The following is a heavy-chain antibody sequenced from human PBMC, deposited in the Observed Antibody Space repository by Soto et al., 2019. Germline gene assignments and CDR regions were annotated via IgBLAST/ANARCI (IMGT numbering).Heavy chain of an antibody. CDR3: ARDHSGYVVSEADY. V-gene: IGHV3-9*01. J-gene: IGHJ4*02. CDR2: ITWNSGSV. CDR1: GFTFDDYA. D-gene: IGHD5-12*01. Sequence: EVQLVESGGGLVQPGRSLRLSCAASGFTFDDYAMHWVRQAPGKGLEWVSGITWNSGSVGYADSVKGRFIISRDNAKNSLYLQMNSVRPEDTAFYYCARDHSGYVVSEADYWGQGTLVTVYS.